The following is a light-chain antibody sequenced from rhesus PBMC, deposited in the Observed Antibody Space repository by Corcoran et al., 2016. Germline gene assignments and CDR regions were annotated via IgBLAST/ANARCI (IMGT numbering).Light chain of an antibody. J-gene: IGKJ2*01. CDR2: GES. CDR1: QSVSSY. CDR3: NQRSSGYS. V-gene: IGKV3-10*01. Sequence: QVILTQSPATLSLSPGERATLSCRASQSVSSYLAWYQQKPGLAPRLLINGESSRAPGFPERVSGRGSVTDFPLTIRGLEPENVGIYHCNQRSSGYSFGQGAKVEIK.